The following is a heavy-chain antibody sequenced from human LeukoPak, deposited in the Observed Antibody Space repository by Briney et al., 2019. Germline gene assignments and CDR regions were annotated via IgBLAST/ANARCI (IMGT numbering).Heavy chain of an antibody. J-gene: IGHJ4*02. CDR1: GGSISSYY. D-gene: IGHD6-19*01. V-gene: IGHV4-59*08. CDR3: ARYISDFGTGWYGDF. CDR2: IYYSGST. Sequence: SETLSLTCTVSGGSISSYYWSWLRQPPGKGLEWIGYIYYSGSTNYNPSLKSRVTVSVDTSKNQFSLRLSSVTAADPAVYYCARYISDFGTGWYGDFWGQGTLVTVSS.